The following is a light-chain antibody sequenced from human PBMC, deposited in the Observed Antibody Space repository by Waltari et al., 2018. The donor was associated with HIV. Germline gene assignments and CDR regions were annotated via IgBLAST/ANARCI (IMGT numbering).Light chain of an antibody. J-gene: IGLJ3*02. CDR2: KDN. CDR3: QSADNSGTWV. Sequence: SYELTQPPSVSVSPGQTARITCSGDELPKQYAYWYQQKPDQAPILVIYKDNERPSGIPERFSGSSSGTTVTLTISGVQAEDEADYYCQSADNSGTWVFGGGTKLTVL. V-gene: IGLV3-25*03. CDR1: ELPKQY.